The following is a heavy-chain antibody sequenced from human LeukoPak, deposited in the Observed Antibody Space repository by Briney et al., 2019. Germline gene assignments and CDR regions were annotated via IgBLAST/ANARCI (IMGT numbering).Heavy chain of an antibody. J-gene: IGHJ4*02. CDR2: IQYDGSYL. Sequence: GGSLRLSCAASGFTFSSYGMHWVRPAPGKGLDWVAFIQYDGSYLYYADSVMGRFTISRDNSKNTLYLQMNSLRGEDTAWYYCVQDRSPRPDYWGQGTLVTVSS. V-gene: IGHV3-30*02. CDR1: GFTFSSYG. CDR3: VQDRSPRPDY.